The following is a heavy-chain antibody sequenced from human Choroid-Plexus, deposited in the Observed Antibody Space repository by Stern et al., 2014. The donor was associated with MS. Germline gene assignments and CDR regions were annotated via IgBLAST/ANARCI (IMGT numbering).Heavy chain of an antibody. D-gene: IGHD2-15*01. J-gene: IGHJ4*02. CDR2: ISYDGRDK. Sequence: VQLVESGGGVAQPGRPLILSCAASGFTFSNFGMHWVRQAPGKGLEWVALISYDGRDKYYADSVKGRFTIFRDNSKNTLYMHMNSLRAEDTAVYYCAKDRQWSPYFFDYWGQGSLVTVSS. CDR1: GFTFSNFG. V-gene: IGHV3-30*18. CDR3: AKDRQWSPYFFDY.